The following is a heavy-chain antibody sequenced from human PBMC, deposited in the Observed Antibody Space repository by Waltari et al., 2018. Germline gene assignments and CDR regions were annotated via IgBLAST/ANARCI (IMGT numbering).Heavy chain of an antibody. CDR3: ARENGDPFDY. CDR1: GGSFSGYY. J-gene: IGHJ4*02. D-gene: IGHD4-17*01. V-gene: IGHV4-34*01. CDR2: INHSGST. Sequence: QVQLQQWGAGLLKPSETLSLTCAVYGGSFSGYYWSWIRQPPGKGLEWIGEINHSGSTNYNPSLKSRVTISVDTSKNQFSLKLSSVTAADTAVYYCARENGDPFDYWGQGTLVTVSS.